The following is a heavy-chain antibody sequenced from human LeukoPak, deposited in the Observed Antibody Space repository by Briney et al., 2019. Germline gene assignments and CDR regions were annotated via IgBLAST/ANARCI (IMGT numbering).Heavy chain of an antibody. J-gene: IGHJ4*02. CDR1: GYTVTSYG. CDR3: ARAEQYQLLLH. Sequence: ASVKVSCKASGYTVTSYGITWVRQAPGQGLEWMGWISAYNGNTNYAQKLQGRVTMTTDTSTSTAYLDLRSLRSDDTAVYYCARAEQYQLLLHWGQGTLVTVSS. V-gene: IGHV1-18*01. CDR2: ISAYNGNT. D-gene: IGHD2-2*01.